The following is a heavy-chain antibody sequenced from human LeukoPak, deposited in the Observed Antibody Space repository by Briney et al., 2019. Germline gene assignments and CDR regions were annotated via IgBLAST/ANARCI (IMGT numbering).Heavy chain of an antibody. CDR2: INPNSGGT. J-gene: IGHJ6*03. Sequence: ASVKVSCKASGYTFTGYYMHWVRQAPGQGLEWMGWINPNSGGTNYAQKFQGRVTMTRDTSISTAYMELSRLRSDDTAVYYCARSAAAGTRRYYYYYMDVWGKGTTVTVSS. CDR3: ARSAAAGTRRYYYYYMDV. V-gene: IGHV1-2*02. CDR1: GYTFTGYY. D-gene: IGHD6-13*01.